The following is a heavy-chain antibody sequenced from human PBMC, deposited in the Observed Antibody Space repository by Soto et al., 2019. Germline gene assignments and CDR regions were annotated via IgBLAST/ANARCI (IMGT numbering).Heavy chain of an antibody. CDR3: TKRSMCAGDCWYFDD. J-gene: IGHJ4*02. CDR1: GFNFRTYA. V-gene: IGHV3-23*05. CDR2: IDDGNSA. D-gene: IGHD2-21*02. Sequence: EVRLLESGGGSEQPGGSLRLSCAASGFNFRTYAMYWVRQAPGKGLEWVSAIDDGNSAYYADSVKGRFIISRDNSRNTLYLQMDGLRVEDTAISFCTKRSMCAGDCWYFDDWGQGILVTVSS.